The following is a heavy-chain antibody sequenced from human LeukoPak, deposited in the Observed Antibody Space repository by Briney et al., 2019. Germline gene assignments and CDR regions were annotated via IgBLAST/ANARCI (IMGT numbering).Heavy chain of an antibody. Sequence: GGSLRLSCAASGFTVSSNYMSWVRQAPGKGLEWVANIKQDGSEKFYVDSVKGRFTISRDSAKNSLYLQMNSLRAEDTAVYYCARDGRDGSGSYYKMGIDYWGQGTLVTVSS. V-gene: IGHV3-7*01. D-gene: IGHD3-10*01. CDR1: GFTVSSNY. CDR2: IKQDGSEK. CDR3: ARDGRDGSGSYYKMGIDY. J-gene: IGHJ4*02.